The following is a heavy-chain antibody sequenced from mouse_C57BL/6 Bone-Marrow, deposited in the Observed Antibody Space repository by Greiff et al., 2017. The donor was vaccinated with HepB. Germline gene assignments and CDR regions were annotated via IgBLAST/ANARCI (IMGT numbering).Heavy chain of an antibody. Sequence: QVQLQQSGAELAKPGASVKLSCKASGYTFTSYWMHWVNQRPGQGLEWIGYINPSSGYTKYNQKFKDKATLTADKSSSTAYMQLSSLTYEDASFYYCASKGNYAWSFGVWGTVTTVTVSS. J-gene: IGHJ1*03. CDR2: INPSSGYT. CDR1: GYTFTSYW. CDR3: ASKGNYAWSFGV. V-gene: IGHV1-7*01. D-gene: IGHD2-1*01.